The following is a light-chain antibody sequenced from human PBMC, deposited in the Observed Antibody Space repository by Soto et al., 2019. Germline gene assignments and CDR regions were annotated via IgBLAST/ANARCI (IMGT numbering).Light chain of an antibody. CDR2: DAS. Sequence: AMHLTPSPYSLSASVGDRVTITCRASQGISSALAWYQQKPGKAPKLLIYDASSLESGVPSRFSGSGSGTDFTLTISSLQPEDFAPYYCQLSNNYPITFGQGTRLEI. J-gene: IGKJ5*01. CDR3: QLSNNYPIT. CDR1: QGISSA. V-gene: IGKV1D-13*01.